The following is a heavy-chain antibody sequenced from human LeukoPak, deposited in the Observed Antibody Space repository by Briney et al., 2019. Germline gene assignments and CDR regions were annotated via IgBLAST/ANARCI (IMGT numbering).Heavy chain of an antibody. CDR3: ARSQYYYGSGSYYNPADAFDI. V-gene: IGHV3-48*03. J-gene: IGHJ3*02. CDR1: GFTFSSFE. Sequence: PGGSLRLSCAASGFTFSSFEMNWVRQAPGEGLQWVSYISSRGDTTHYADSVKGRFTISRDNAKNSLYLQMNSLRAEDTAVYYCARSQYYYGSGSYYNPADAFDIWGQGTMVTVSS. D-gene: IGHD3-10*01. CDR2: ISSRGDTT.